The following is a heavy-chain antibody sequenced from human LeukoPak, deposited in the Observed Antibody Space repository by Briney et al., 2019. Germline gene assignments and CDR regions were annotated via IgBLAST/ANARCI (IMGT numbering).Heavy chain of an antibody. J-gene: IGHJ5*02. V-gene: IGHV4-30-2*01. Sequence: SETLSLTCAVSGGSVSRGGFSWSWIRQPPGKGLEWIGYMYHGGSTYYNPSLESRVTISVDRSKNQFSLNLTSVTAADTAVYYCARTVAGTDWLDPWGRGTLVTVSS. CDR2: MYHGGST. D-gene: IGHD6-19*01. CDR1: GGSVSRGGFS. CDR3: ARTVAGTDWLDP.